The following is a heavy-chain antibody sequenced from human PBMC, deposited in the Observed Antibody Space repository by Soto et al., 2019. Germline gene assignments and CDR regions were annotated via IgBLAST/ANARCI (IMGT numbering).Heavy chain of an antibody. CDR3: ARSIVVVTALDY. J-gene: IGHJ4*02. V-gene: IGHV1-3*05. D-gene: IGHD2-21*02. Sequence: QVQLVQSGAEEKKPGASVKVSCKASGYTFTSYAMHWVRQAPGQRLEWMGWINGGNGNTKYSQKFQGRVPITRDTSAGPADMELRSLRSEHTAVYYCARSIVVVTALDYWGEGTLVTVSS. CDR2: INGGNGNT. CDR1: GYTFTSYA.